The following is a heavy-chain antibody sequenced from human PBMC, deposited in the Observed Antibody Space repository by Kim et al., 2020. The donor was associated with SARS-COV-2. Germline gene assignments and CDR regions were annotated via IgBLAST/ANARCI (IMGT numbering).Heavy chain of an antibody. Sequence: GTTFYNPSLKNRVTLSADTSKNQFSLNLTSLTASDTAIYYCARRDTYTFDYWGQGAVVTVSA. CDR2: GTT. J-gene: IGHJ4*02. D-gene: IGHD5-18*01. V-gene: IGHV4-39*01. CDR3: ARRDTYTFDY.